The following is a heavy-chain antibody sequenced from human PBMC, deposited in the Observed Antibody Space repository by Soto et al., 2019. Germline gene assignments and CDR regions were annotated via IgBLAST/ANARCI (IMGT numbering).Heavy chain of an antibody. Sequence: QVQLVQSGAEVKKPGSSGKVSCKASGGTFSSYTISWVRQAPGQGLEWMGRIIPILGIANYAQKFQGRVTITADKSTSTASMELSSLRSEDTAVYYCASRYDSSDYWGQGTLVTVSS. CDR1: GGTFSSYT. CDR3: ASRYDSSDY. V-gene: IGHV1-69*02. D-gene: IGHD3-22*01. CDR2: IIPILGIA. J-gene: IGHJ4*02.